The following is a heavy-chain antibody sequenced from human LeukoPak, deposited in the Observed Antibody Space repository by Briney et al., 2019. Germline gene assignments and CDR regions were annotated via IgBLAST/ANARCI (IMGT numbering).Heavy chain of an antibody. CDR3: ARDYSGSSGNYPFDAFDI. CDR2: IYYSGST. J-gene: IGHJ3*02. Sequence: SETLSLTCTVSGGSISSYYWSWIRQPPGKGLEWIGYIYYSGSTNYNPSLKSRVTISVDTSKNQFSLKLNSVTAADTAVYYCARDYSGSSGNYPFDAFDIWGQGTMVTVSS. D-gene: IGHD3-22*01. V-gene: IGHV4-59*12. CDR1: GGSISSYY.